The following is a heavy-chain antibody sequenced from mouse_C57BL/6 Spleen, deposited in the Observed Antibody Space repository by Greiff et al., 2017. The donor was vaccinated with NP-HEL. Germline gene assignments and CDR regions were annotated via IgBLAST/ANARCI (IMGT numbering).Heavy chain of an antibody. CDR1: GYTFTSYW. Sequence: QVQLKESGAELAKPGASVKLSCKASGYTFTSYWMHWVKQRPGQGLEWIGYINPSSGYTKYNQKLKDKATLTADKSSSTAYMQLSSLTYEDSAVYYCARPATVVDYYAMDYWGQGTSVTVSS. CDR3: ARPATVVDYYAMDY. V-gene: IGHV1-7*01. J-gene: IGHJ4*01. D-gene: IGHD1-1*01. CDR2: INPSSGYT.